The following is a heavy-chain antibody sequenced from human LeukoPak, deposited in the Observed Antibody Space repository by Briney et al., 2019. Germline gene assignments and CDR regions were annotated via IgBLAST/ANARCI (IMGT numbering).Heavy chain of an antibody. Sequence: GGSLRLSCAASGFTFSDYYMSWIRQAPGKGLEWVSYISSSGSTIYYADSVKGRFTISRDNAKNSLYLQMNSLRAEDTAVYYRASTSGYDSPFDYWGQGTLVTVSS. V-gene: IGHV3-11*01. CDR1: GFTFSDYY. D-gene: IGHD5-12*01. CDR2: ISSSGSTI. J-gene: IGHJ4*02. CDR3: ASTSGYDSPFDY.